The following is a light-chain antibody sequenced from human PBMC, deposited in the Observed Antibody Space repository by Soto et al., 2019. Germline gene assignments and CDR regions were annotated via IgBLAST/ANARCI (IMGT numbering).Light chain of an antibody. CDR3: CSYTSGSNYV. CDR2: GVS. Sequence: QSVLTQPASVSGSPGQSIAISCTGTSSDVGGYDSVCWYQRHPGKAPKLIIFGVSNRPSGVSNRFSGSKSGNTASLTISGLQAEDEADYYCCSYTSGSNYVFGAGTKVTVL. V-gene: IGLV2-14*01. J-gene: IGLJ1*01. CDR1: SSDVGGYDS.